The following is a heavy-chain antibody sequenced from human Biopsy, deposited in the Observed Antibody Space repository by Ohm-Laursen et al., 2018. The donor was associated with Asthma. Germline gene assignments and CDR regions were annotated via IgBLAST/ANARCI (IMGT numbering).Heavy chain of an antibody. D-gene: IGHD3-10*01. V-gene: IGHV1-18*01. CDR2: ISVYNGNT. CDR3: ARAVDYSHYYGIDV. CDR1: GYTFNNAG. Sequence: GASVKVSCKTSGYTFNNAGITWVRQASGQGLEWMGWISVYNGNTKVAQKLQDRVTMITDTSTSTAYMELRSLRSDDTAVYFCARAVDYSHYYGIDVWGQGTTVTVS. J-gene: IGHJ6*02.